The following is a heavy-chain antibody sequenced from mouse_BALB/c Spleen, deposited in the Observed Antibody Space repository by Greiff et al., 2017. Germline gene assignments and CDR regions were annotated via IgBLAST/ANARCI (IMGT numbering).Heavy chain of an antibody. D-gene: IGHD3-1*01. CDR1: GFTFSDYY. CDR2: ISDGGSYT. J-gene: IGHJ4*01. V-gene: IGHV5-4*02. Sequence: EVQLVESGGGLVKPGGSLKLSCAASGFTFSDYYMYWVRQTPEKRLEWVATISDGGSYTYYPDSVKGRFTISRDNAKNNLYLQMSSLKSEDTAMYYCARDHSSGFYYAMDYWGQGTSVTVSS. CDR3: ARDHSSGFYYAMDY.